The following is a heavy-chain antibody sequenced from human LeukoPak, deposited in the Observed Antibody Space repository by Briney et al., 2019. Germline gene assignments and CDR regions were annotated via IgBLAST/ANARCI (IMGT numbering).Heavy chain of an antibody. CDR3: ARDRRFLEWLPNYFDY. CDR2: ISSSSSTI. CDR1: GFTFSSYS. D-gene: IGHD3-3*01. Sequence: PGGSLRLSCAASGFTFSSYSMNWVRQAPGKGLEWVSYISSSSSTIYYADSVKGRFTISRDNAKNSLYLQMNSLRAEDTAVYYCARDRRFLEWLPNYFDYWGQGTLVTVSS. V-gene: IGHV3-48*01. J-gene: IGHJ4*02.